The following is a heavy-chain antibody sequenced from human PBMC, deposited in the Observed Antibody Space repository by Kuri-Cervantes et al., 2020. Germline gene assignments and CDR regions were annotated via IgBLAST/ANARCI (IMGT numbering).Heavy chain of an antibody. Sequence: SVKVSCKASGYTFTNYGVSWVRQAPGQGLEWMGGIIPIFGTANYAQKFQGRVTITTDESTSTAYMELSSLRSEDTAVYYCAREGGQYNWLDPWGQGTLVTVSS. V-gene: IGHV1-69*05. CDR3: AREGGQYNWLDP. D-gene: IGHD3-16*01. J-gene: IGHJ5*02. CDR1: GYTFTNYG. CDR2: IIPIFGTA.